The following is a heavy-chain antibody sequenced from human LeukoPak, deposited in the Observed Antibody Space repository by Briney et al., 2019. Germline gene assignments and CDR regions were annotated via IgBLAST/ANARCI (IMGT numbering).Heavy chain of an antibody. CDR2: IYTNGST. Sequence: SDTLSLTCTVSGDTFSNYYMNWIRQPPGQGLEWIGCIYTNGSTNYNQSDNSRVTMSVDTSNNQFSLKLTSVTAAVTAVYYCARQPPQYYGMDVWGQGTTVNVSS. CDR3: ARQPPQYYGMDV. D-gene: IGHD1-14*01. CDR1: GDTFSNYY. J-gene: IGHJ6*02. V-gene: IGHV4-4*07.